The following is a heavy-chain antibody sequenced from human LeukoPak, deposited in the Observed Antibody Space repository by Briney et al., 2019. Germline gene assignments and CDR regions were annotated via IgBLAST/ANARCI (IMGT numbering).Heavy chain of an antibody. D-gene: IGHD3-10*01. Sequence: SETLSLTCNVSGDSITSDYWSWIRRSPGKGLEWIGYINYGGNSDYNPSLNSRVTISVNRSKKQVSLKMRSMTAADTAVYYCARLDCISNTCYNYWAPGALVTVSS. J-gene: IGHJ4*02. CDR3: ARLDCISNTCYNY. CDR2: INYGGNS. CDR1: GDSITSDY. V-gene: IGHV4-59*08.